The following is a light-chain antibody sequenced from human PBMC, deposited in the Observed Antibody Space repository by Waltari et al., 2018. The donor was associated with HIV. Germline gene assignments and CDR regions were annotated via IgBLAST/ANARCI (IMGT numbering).Light chain of an antibody. V-gene: IGLV1-44*01. CDR3: AAWDDSLNGWV. CDR2: SNN. J-gene: IGLJ3*02. CDR1: SSHIRSTT. Sequence: QSVLTHPPSASGSPGPRVTIPCSGSSSHIRSTTVNWYQQLPGTAHKLLIYSNNQRPSGVPDRFSGSKSGTSASLAISGLQSEDEADYYCAAWDDSLNGWVFGGGTKLTVL.